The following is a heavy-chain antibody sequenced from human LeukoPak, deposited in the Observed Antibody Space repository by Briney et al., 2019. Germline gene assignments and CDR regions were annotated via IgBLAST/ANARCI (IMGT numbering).Heavy chain of an antibody. CDR1: GFTFSSYS. CDR2: ISSSSSYI. Sequence: SGGSLRLSCAASGFTFSSYSMNWVRQAPGKGLEWVSTISSSSSYIYYADSVKGRFTISRDNAKNSLYLQMNSLRAEDTAVYYCASSPAAGTITIRYWGQGTLVTVSS. CDR3: ASSPAAGTITIRY. V-gene: IGHV3-21*01. J-gene: IGHJ4*02. D-gene: IGHD3-3*01.